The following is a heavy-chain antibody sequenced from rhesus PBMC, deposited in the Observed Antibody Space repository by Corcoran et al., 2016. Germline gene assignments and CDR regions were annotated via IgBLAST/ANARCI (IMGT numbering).Heavy chain of an antibody. V-gene: IGHV4-173*01. CDR1: GGSFSSNY. D-gene: IGHD3-3*01. CDR3: ARIGSGYYYWYFDL. Sequence: QLQLQESGPGLVKPSETLSLTCAVSGGSFSSNYWSWIRQPPVKGRAWIGRISGSGGSTDYNPSLKSRVTSSTDTSKNQFSLKLSSMTAADTAVYYCARIGSGYYYWYFDLWGPGTPITISS. J-gene: IGHJ2*01. CDR2: ISGSGGST.